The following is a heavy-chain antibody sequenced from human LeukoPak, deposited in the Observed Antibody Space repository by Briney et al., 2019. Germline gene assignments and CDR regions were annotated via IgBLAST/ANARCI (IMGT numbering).Heavy chain of an antibody. CDR2: IIGSGGST. CDR1: GFTFSSYA. D-gene: IGHD3-10*01. Sequence: GSLRLSCAASGFTFSSYAMSWVRQAPGKGLEWVSAIIGSGGSTCYADSVKGRFTISRDNSKNTLYLQMNSLRAEDTAVYYCAKDRWFGELPAYYFDYWGQGTLVTVSS. J-gene: IGHJ4*02. CDR3: AKDRWFGELPAYYFDY. V-gene: IGHV3-23*01.